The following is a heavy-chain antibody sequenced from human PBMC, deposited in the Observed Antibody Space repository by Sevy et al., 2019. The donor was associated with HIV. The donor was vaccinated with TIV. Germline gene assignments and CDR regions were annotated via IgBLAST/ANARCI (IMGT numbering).Heavy chain of an antibody. V-gene: IGHV3-74*01. CDR1: GFTFSSYW. CDR3: ARGALGGFGELLYYYYGMDV. Sequence: GGSLRLSCAASGFTFSSYWMHWVRQAPGKGLVWVSRINSDGSSTSYADSVKGRFTSSRDNAKNTLYLQMNSLRAEDTAVYYCARGALGGFGELLYYYYGMDVWGQGTTVTVSS. CDR2: INSDGSST. D-gene: IGHD3-10*01. J-gene: IGHJ6*02.